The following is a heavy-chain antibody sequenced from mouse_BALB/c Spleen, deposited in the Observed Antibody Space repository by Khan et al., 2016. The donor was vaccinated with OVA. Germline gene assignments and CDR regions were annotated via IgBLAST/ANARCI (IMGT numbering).Heavy chain of an antibody. CDR3: ARLLYGNWFTY. D-gene: IGHD2-10*02. CDR1: GYSITSDYA. Sequence: EVELVESGPGLVKPSQSLSLTCTVTGYSITSDYAWNWIRQFPGNKLEWMGYISYSGSTSFNPSLKSRISITRDTSKNQFFLQLNSVTTEDTATXYCARLLYGNWFTYWGQGTLVTVSA. J-gene: IGHJ3*01. CDR2: ISYSGST. V-gene: IGHV3-2*02.